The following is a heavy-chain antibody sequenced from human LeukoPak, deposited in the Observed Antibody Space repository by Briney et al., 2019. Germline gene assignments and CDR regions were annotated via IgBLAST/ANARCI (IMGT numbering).Heavy chain of an antibody. Sequence: GGSLRLSCTASGFTFGDYAMSWVRQAPGKGLEWVSAISGSGGSTYYADSVKGRFTISRDNSKNTLYLQMNSLRAEDTAVYYCAKGGGYSYDNWFDPWGQGTLVTVSS. CDR1: GFTFGDYA. CDR2: ISGSGGST. V-gene: IGHV3-23*01. J-gene: IGHJ5*02. D-gene: IGHD5-18*01. CDR3: AKGGGYSYDNWFDP.